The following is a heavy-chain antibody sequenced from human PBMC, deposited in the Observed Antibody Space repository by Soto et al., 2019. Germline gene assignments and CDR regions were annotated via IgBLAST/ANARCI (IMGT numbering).Heavy chain of an antibody. D-gene: IGHD1-26*01. Sequence: QLQQHESGSGLVKPSQTLSLTCTVSGASITYGGYSWSWIRQTPGKGLEWIGYINHLETTFYNPSFESRLTLSIDRAKNQFSLNLNSMSAADRAVYFCARGGGSDSFDYWGQGILVTVSS. J-gene: IGHJ4*02. V-gene: IGHV4-30-2*01. CDR1: GASITYGGYS. CDR3: ARGGGSDSFDY. CDR2: INHLETT.